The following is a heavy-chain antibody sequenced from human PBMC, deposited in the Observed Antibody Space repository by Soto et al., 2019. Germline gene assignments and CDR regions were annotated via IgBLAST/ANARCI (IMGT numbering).Heavy chain of an antibody. D-gene: IGHD4-4*01. Sequence: GGSLRLSCAASGFTFSSYSMNLVRQAPGQGREGVSSITGSSSYIYYADSVKGRFTISRDNAKNSLYLQMNSLRAEDTAVYYCASDQNTVTVSDFDYWGQGTLVTVSS. J-gene: IGHJ4*02. CDR3: ASDQNTVTVSDFDY. CDR1: GFTFSSYS. V-gene: IGHV3-21*01. CDR2: ITGSSSYI.